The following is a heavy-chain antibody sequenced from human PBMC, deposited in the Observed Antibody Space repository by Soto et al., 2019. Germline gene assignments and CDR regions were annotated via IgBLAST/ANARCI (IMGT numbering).Heavy chain of an antibody. D-gene: IGHD1-26*01. Sequence: QVQLVQSGAELKKPGSSVNVSCAASGGTFKTYPITWGRQAPGQALEWIGQIIPMYDSANYAQRFQGRVTISADKSTNIAYMELSGLRSEDTALYYCATWRTYSGSYCFDYWGQGTLVSVSS. CDR2: IIPMYDSA. V-gene: IGHV1-69*06. CDR1: GGTFKTYP. CDR3: ATWRTYSGSYCFDY. J-gene: IGHJ4*02.